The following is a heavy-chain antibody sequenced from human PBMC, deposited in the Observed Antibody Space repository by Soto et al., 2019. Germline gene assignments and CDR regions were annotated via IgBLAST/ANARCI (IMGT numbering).Heavy chain of an antibody. CDR1: GFTFRNYA. Sequence: EVQLFESGGGLVQPGGSLRLSCAAYGFTFRNYAMHWVRQAPVQGLEWVSAISESGVTTYYADSVKGRFTTSRDNSENSVFLEMSSLRAEDTAHYYCAKVRGEVVGPPHNIDYWGQGTLVTVSS. CDR3: AKVRGEVVGPPHNIDY. V-gene: IGHV3-23*01. D-gene: IGHD2-2*01. CDR2: ISESGVTT. J-gene: IGHJ4*02.